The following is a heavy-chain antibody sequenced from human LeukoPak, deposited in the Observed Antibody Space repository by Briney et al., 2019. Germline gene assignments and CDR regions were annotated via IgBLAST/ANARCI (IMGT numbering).Heavy chain of an antibody. CDR1: GFTFSSYG. CDR2: ISGSGGST. CDR3: AKPGLTYYYDSSGNWGFFDY. Sequence: GGSLRLSCAASGFTFSSYGMHWVRQAPGKGLEWVSAISGSGGSTYYADSVKGRFTISRDNSKNTLYLQMNSLRAEDTAVYYCAKPGLTYYYDSSGNWGFFDYWGQGTLVTVSS. D-gene: IGHD3-22*01. V-gene: IGHV3-23*01. J-gene: IGHJ4*02.